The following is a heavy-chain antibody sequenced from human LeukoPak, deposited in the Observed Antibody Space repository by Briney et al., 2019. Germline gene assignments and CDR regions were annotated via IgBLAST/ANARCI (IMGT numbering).Heavy chain of an antibody. D-gene: IGHD3-10*01. CDR2: ISGSGGGT. J-gene: IGHJ4*02. Sequence: PGGSLRLSCAASGFTFGSYAMSWVRQAPGKGLEWVSTISGSGGGTYYAYSVKRRFTLSRDNSMNTLYLQMNSLRAEDTAVYYCAKDVEAGRSADYWGQGTLVTVSS. V-gene: IGHV3-23*01. CDR1: GFTFGSYA. CDR3: AKDVEAGRSADY.